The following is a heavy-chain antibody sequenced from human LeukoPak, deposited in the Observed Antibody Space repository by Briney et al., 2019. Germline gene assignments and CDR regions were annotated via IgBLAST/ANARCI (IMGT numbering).Heavy chain of an antibody. V-gene: IGHV1-3*01. CDR1: GYTFTSYA. J-gene: IGHJ4*02. CDR2: INAGNGNT. Sequence: ASVKVSCKASGYTFTSYAVHWVRQAPGQRLEWMGWINAGNGNTKYLQKFQGRVTITRDTSAGTAYMGLSSLRSEDTAVYYCTLTDYGDYWGQGTLVTVSS. CDR3: TLTDYGDY.